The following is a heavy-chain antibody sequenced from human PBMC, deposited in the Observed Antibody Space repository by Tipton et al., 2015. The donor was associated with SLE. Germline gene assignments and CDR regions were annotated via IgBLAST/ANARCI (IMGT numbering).Heavy chain of an antibody. CDR3: AGLYSSSWLPFGYYYYGMYV. CDR1: GGSFSGYY. V-gene: IGHV4-34*01. D-gene: IGHD6-13*01. CDR2: INHSGST. Sequence: TLSLTCAVYGGSFSGYYWSWIRQPPGKGLEWIGEINHSGSTNYNPSLKSRVTISVDTSKNQFSLKLSSVTAADTAVYYCAGLYSSSWLPFGYYYYGMYVWGQGTTVPVSS. J-gene: IGHJ6*02.